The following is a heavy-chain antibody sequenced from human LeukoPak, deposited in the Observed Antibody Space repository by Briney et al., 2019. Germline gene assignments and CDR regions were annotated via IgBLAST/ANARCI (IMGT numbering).Heavy chain of an antibody. Sequence: SVKVSCKASGGTFSSYTISWVRQAPGQGLEWMGRIIPILGIANYAQKFQGRVTITADKSTSTAYMELSSLRSEDTAVYYCASEYCSSTSCYLPYYYYMDVWGKGTTVTVSS. J-gene: IGHJ6*03. CDR3: ASEYCSSTSCYLPYYYYMDV. CDR1: GGTFSSYT. D-gene: IGHD2-2*01. CDR2: IIPILGIA. V-gene: IGHV1-69*02.